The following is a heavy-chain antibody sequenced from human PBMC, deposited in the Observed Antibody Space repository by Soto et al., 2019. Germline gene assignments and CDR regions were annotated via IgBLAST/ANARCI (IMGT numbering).Heavy chain of an antibody. CDR3: ARRRITIFGDDGMDV. CDR2: ISYDGSNK. Sequence: GGSLRLSCAASGFTFSSYAMHWVRQAPGKGLEWVAVISYDGSNKYYADSVKGRFTISRDNSKNTLYLQMNSLRAEDTAVYYGARRRITIFGDDGMDVWGQGTTVTVSS. V-gene: IGHV3-30-3*01. D-gene: IGHD3-3*01. J-gene: IGHJ6*02. CDR1: GFTFSSYA.